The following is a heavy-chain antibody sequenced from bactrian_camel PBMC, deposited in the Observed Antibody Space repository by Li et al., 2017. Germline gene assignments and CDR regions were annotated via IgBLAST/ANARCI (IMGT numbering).Heavy chain of an antibody. CDR2: IATGSGNT. J-gene: IGHJ6*01. CDR1: GYTYNRNC. CDR3: AAAPGLFAVSNSGDCRKPQRADFDY. V-gene: IGHV3S1*01. D-gene: IGHD2*01. Sequence: QVQLVESGGGSVQAGGSLRLSCAASGYTYNRNCTAWFRQASGKEREGVARIATGSGNTYYADSVKGRFTISQDNAENTLYLQMNSLKPEDTGMYYCAAAPGLFAVSNSGDCRKPQRADFDYWGQGTQVTVS.